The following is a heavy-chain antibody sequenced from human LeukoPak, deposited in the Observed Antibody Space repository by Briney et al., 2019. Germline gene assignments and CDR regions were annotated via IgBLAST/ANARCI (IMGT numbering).Heavy chain of an antibody. J-gene: IGHJ6*04. CDR2: ISGSGRST. CDR3: YRHGPRGPFASGTSRVYYGLDV. D-gene: IGHD3-10*01. Sequence: GGSLRLSCAASGFTFNNSAMSWVRQAPGKGLEWVSSISGSGRSTYYADSVKGRFTVSKDSSKNTLFLQTNSLRPDDTAIYYCYRHGPRGPFASGTSRVYYGLDVWGKGTTVTVSS. V-gene: IGHV3-23*01. CDR1: GFTFNNSA.